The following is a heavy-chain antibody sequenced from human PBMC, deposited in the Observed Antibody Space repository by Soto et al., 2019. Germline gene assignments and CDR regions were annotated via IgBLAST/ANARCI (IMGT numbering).Heavy chain of an antibody. J-gene: IGHJ5*02. CDR3: ARDRLASTGWPEA. CDR2: IYYSGST. D-gene: IGHD3-3*02. Sequence: PSEPLSLTCTVSGDSMTYSYWSWIRLLPGKGLEWVGYIYYSGSTNYNPSLRRRVTMSVDTSKSQFSLQLSSVTAADTAVYYCARDRLASTGWPEAWGQGALVTVSS. V-gene: IGHV4-59*01. CDR1: GDSMTYSY.